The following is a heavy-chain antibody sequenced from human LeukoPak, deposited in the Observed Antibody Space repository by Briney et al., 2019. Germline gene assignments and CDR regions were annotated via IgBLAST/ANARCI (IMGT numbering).Heavy chain of an antibody. Sequence: SETLSLTCAVSGGPFSGYFWSWIRQSSGKGLEWIGEIHNSGTTNYNPSLNSRVTISEDTSKNQFYLNLSSVTVADTAVYYYARRYYYNLGSFPFDFWGQGTLVTVSS. CDR2: IHNSGTT. CDR3: ARRYYYNLGSFPFDF. D-gene: IGHD3-10*01. V-gene: IGHV4-34*01. J-gene: IGHJ4*02. CDR1: GGPFSGYF.